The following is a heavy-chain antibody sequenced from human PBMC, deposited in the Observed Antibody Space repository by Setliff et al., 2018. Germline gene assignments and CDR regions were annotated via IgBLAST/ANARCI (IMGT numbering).Heavy chain of an antibody. D-gene: IGHD3-16*01. J-gene: IGHJ4*02. V-gene: IGHV1-18*01. CDR1: GYTFSRYG. CDR3: AVGEVAGVSYRKDY. Sequence: ASVKVSCKASGYTFSRYGINWVRQAPGQGLEWMGWISAYNDYTEFAQQFQGRVTMTTDTSTTTAYMELRSLRSDDTAVYYCAVGEVAGVSYRKDYWGQGTLVTVSS. CDR2: ISAYNDYT.